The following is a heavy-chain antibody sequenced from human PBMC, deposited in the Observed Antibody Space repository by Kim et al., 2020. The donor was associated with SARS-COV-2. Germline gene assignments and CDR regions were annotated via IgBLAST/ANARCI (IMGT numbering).Heavy chain of an antibody. CDR2: LIPVTGTA. J-gene: IGHJ4*02. V-gene: IGHV1-69*04. CDR3: ARGQWELQG. Sequence: SVKVSCKASGGSFNNLAFVWVRQAPGQGLEWMGMLIPVTGTARYGTSFQARATITADKSAGTVFLHLGSLKSEDTALYFCARGQWELQGWGQGTRLIVSA. CDR1: GGSFNNLA. D-gene: IGHD1-26*01.